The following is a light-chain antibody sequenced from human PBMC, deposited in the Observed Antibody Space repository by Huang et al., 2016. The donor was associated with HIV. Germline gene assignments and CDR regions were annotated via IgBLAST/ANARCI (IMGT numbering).Light chain of an antibody. J-gene: IGKJ1*01. Sequence: EVVLTQSPATLYLFPGERATLTCRASQRISRYLSWYQHKPGQAPRLLMYDASNRATGIPARFSGSGSGTDFTLTISSLEPEDFAVYYCQQRSKWPPTTFGQGTKVEIK. CDR3: QQRSKWPPTT. V-gene: IGKV3-11*01. CDR1: QRISRY. CDR2: DAS.